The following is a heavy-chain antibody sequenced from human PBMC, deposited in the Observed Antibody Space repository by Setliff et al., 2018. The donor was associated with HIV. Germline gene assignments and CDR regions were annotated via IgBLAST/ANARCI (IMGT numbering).Heavy chain of an antibody. D-gene: IGHD6-19*01. J-gene: IGHJ6*02. CDR2: INPLFGTT. V-gene: IGHV1-69*05. Sequence: GASVKVSCKASGDTFSNYAITWVRQAPGQGLEWMGGINPLFGTTNYAHNFQGRLTITTDQIMSTAYMELTSLRSKDTAVYYCARLGSGWSDSYYYAMDIWGQGTTVTVSS. CDR3: ARLGSGWSDSYYYAMDI. CDR1: GDTFSNYA.